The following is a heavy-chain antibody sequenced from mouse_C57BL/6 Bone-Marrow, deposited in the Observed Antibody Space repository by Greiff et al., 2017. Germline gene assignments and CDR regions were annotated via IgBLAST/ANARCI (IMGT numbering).Heavy chain of an antibody. V-gene: IGHV1-50*01. Sequence: QVQLQQPGAELVKPGASVKLSCKASGYTFTSYWMQWVKQRPGQGLEWIGEIDPSDSYTNYNQKFKGKATLTVDTSSSTAYMQLSSLTSEDSAVYYCARSYYGSRRTLYAMDYWGQGTSVTVSS. CDR2: IDPSDSYT. CDR1: GYTFTSYW. D-gene: IGHD1-1*01. J-gene: IGHJ4*01. CDR3: ARSYYGSRRTLYAMDY.